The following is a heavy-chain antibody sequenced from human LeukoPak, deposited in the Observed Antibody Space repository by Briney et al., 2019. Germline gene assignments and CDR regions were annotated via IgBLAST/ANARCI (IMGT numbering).Heavy chain of an antibody. J-gene: IGHJ4*02. V-gene: IGHV3-66*01. D-gene: IGHD5-12*01. CDR1: GFTVSSNY. CDR2: IYSGGST. Sequence: GGSLRLSCAASGFTVSSNYMSWVRQAPGKGLEWVSVIYSGGSTYYADSVKGRFTISRDNSKNTLYLQMNSLRAEDTAVYYCARADVATMFPFDYWGQGTLVTVSS. CDR3: ARADVATMFPFDY.